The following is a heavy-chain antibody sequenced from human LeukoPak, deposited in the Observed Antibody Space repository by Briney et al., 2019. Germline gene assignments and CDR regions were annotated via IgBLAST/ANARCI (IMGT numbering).Heavy chain of an antibody. J-gene: IGHJ4*02. CDR1: GYTFTSYD. CDR2: MSPNSGDT. CDR3: ARGPPNWGYDY. Sequence: ASVTVSCTASGYTFTSYDFNWVRQAPGQRPEWMGWMSPNSGDTGYAQKFQDRGTMTRNTSISTAYMELSSLRSDDTAVYYCARGPPNWGYDYWGAGTLVTVSS. D-gene: IGHD7-27*01. V-gene: IGHV1-8*01.